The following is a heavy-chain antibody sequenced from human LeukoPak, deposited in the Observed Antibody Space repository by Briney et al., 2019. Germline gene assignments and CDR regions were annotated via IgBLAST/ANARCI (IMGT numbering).Heavy chain of an antibody. Sequence: SETLSLTCTVSGGSISSYYWSWIWQPPGKGLEWIGYIYYSGSTNYNPSLKSRVTISVDTSKNQFSLKLSSVTAADTAVYYCASSPYDSSGYGLFDYWGQGTLVTVSS. CDR3: ASSPYDSSGYGLFDY. CDR1: GGSISSYY. CDR2: IYYSGST. D-gene: IGHD3-22*01. V-gene: IGHV4-59*01. J-gene: IGHJ4*02.